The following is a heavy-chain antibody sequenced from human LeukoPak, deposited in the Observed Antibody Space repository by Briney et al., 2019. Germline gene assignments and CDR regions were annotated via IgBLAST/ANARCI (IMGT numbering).Heavy chain of an antibody. V-gene: IGHV3-20*04. D-gene: IGHD3-10*01. CDR2: TNWNSGSS. Sequence: RPGGTLSRSCSASAFTSDDYGRSRVPQGPGNGLEGGSSTNWNSGSSAYVDSVKGRFTISRDNAKNSLYLQMNSLRAEDTALYYCARGLTWFGELSPPFDYWGQGTLVTVSS. CDR3: ARGLTWFGELSPPFDY. J-gene: IGHJ4*02. CDR1: AFTSDDYG.